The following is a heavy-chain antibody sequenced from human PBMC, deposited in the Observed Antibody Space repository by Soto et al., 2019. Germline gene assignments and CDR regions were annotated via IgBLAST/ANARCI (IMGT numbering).Heavy chain of an antibody. J-gene: IGHJ4*02. CDR1: GGSFSGYY. CDR2: INHSGST. Sequence: QVQLQQWGAGLLKPSETLSLTCAVYGGSFSGYYWSWIRQPPGKGLEWIGEINHSGSTNYNPSRKRRVTISVDTSKIQFSLKLSSVTAADTAVYYCARIVRTYYDFWSGYGPFDYWGQGTLVTVSS. CDR3: ARIVRTYYDFWSGYGPFDY. V-gene: IGHV4-34*01. D-gene: IGHD3-3*01.